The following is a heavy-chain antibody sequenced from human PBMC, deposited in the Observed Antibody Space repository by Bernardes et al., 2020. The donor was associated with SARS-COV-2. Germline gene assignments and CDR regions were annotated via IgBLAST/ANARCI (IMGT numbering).Heavy chain of an antibody. D-gene: IGHD4-17*01. V-gene: IGHV3-53*01. CDR1: GFTISGNY. J-gene: IGHJ5*02. CDR3: ARSWTDYGDPNWFDP. CDR2: IYGSGAT. Sequence: GGSLRLSCAASGFTISGNYMTWVRQALGRGLEWVSLIYGSGATYYADSVRGRFTISRDDSRNTVYLQMNSLRADDTAVYYCARSWTDYGDPNWFDPWGQGALVDVSS.